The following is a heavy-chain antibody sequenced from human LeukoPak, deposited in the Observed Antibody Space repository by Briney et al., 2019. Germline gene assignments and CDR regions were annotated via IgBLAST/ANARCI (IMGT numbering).Heavy chain of an antibody. V-gene: IGHV4-59*12. CDR3: ARGLNGYSGTYYGFDY. Sequence: SETLSLTCSVSGVSISNYYWTWIRQPPGKGLEWVGYVYYSGNTNYNPSLKSRVTISVDTSKNQFSLRLTSVTAADTAVFYCARGLNGYSGTYYGFDYWGQATLVTVSS. D-gene: IGHD1-26*01. CDR1: GVSISNYY. J-gene: IGHJ4*02. CDR2: VYYSGNT.